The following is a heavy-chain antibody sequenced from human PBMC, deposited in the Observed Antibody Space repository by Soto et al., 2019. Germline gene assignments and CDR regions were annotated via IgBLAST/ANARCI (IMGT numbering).Heavy chain of an antibody. CDR1: W. D-gene: IGHD6-13*01. CDR2: IYHSGST. J-gene: IGHJ4*02. CDR3: ARGWWYSSSWYKGAGFDY. V-gene: IGHV4-4*02. Sequence: WWSWVRQPPGKGLEWIGEIYHSGSTNYNPSLKSRVTISVDKSKNQFSLKLSSVTAADTAVYYCARGWWYSSSWYKGAGFDYWGQGTLVTVSS.